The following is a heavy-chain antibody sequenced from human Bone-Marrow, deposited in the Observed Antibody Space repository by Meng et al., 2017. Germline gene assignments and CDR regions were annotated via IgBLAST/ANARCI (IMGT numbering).Heavy chain of an antibody. CDR2: NHHSGNT. Sequence: QMQLQESGTGLVKPSETLSLTCAVSGGPISGSNWWSWARQPPGKGLEWIGENHHSGNTNYNPTLKSRVTISVDKSKNDFSLKLNSVTAADTAVYYCARNGYYSIDYWGQGTLVTVSS. CDR1: GGPISGSNW. V-gene: IGHV4-4*02. CDR3: ARNGYYSIDY. J-gene: IGHJ4*02. D-gene: IGHD3-22*01.